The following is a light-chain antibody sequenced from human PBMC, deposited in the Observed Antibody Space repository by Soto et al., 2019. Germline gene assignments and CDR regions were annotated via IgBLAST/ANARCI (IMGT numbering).Light chain of an antibody. Sequence: ILMTQSPSSLSAFVGDRVTITFRASQDIGNFLAWYQQKPGKVPKLLIYAASTLQSGVPSRFIGSGSGTDFTLTISSLQPEDVATYYCQHYNSYSEAFGQGTKVDI. V-gene: IGKV1-27*01. CDR2: AAS. CDR3: QHYNSYSEA. J-gene: IGKJ1*01. CDR1: QDIGNF.